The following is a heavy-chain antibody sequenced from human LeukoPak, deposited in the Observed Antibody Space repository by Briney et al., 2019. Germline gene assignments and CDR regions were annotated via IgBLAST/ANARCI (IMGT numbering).Heavy chain of an antibody. Sequence: NXVRQAXXXXXXXXSSISSSSSYIYYADSVKGRFTISRDNAKNSLYLQMNSLRAEDTAVYYCAREAYYYGSSGYYCIDYWGQGTLVTVSS. J-gene: IGHJ4*02. D-gene: IGHD3-22*01. CDR3: AREAYYYGSSGYYCIDY. V-gene: IGHV3-21*01. CDR2: ISSSSSYI.